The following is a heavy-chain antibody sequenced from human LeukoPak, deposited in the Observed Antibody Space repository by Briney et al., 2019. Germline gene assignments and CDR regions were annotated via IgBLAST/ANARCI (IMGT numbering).Heavy chain of an antibody. CDR2: ISSSSSYI. V-gene: IGHV3-21*01. J-gene: IGHJ4*02. CDR1: GFTSSSYS. CDR3: ARAGPGSSSLDY. D-gene: IGHD6-6*01. Sequence: GGSLRLSCAASGFTSSSYSMNWVRQAPGKGLEWVSSISSSSSYIYYADSVKGRFTISRDNAKNSLYLQMNSLRAEDTAVYYCARAGPGSSSLDYWGQGTLVTVSS.